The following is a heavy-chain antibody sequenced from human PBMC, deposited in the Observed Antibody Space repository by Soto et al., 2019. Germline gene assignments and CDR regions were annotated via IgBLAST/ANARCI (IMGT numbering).Heavy chain of an antibody. CDR2: VAHDGRNT. D-gene: IGHD6-19*01. J-gene: IGHJ4*02. CDR1: GFTFSDYA. V-gene: IGHV3-30*18. Sequence: VQLVESGGGVVQPGRSLRLSCAASGFTFSDYAMHWVRQAPGKGLEWVAVVAHDGRNTHYADSVKGRFTISRDSSKNTVSLEMTSLRAEDTAGYYCAKGGRQWLVTSDFNYWGQGALVTVSS. CDR3: AKGGRQWLVTSDFNY.